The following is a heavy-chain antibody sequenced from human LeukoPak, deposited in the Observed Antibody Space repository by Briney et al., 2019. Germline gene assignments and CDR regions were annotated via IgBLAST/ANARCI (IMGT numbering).Heavy chain of an antibody. CDR2: IHPSGST. D-gene: IGHD5-12*01. CDR3: ARGATAQGFQH. Sequence: SETLSLTCTVSGDSISSYYWSWIRQPAGKGLEWIGRIHPSGSTNYNPSLKSRLTLSVDTSKNQFSLKLSSVTAADTAVYYCARGATAQGFQHWGQGTLVTVSS. CDR1: GDSISSYY. J-gene: IGHJ1*01. V-gene: IGHV4-4*07.